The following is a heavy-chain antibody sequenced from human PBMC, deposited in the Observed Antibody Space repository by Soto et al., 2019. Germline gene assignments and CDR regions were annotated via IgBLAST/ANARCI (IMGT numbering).Heavy chain of an antibody. V-gene: IGHV3-23*01. CDR1: GSTFSNFA. J-gene: IGHJ4*02. CDR3: AIDRSYSSDWAVTPFDY. CDR2: ISGSGAST. Sequence: EMQLLESGGGLVQPGGSLRLSCAVSGSTFSNFAMSWVRQAPGKGLEWVALISGSGASTSYADSAKGRFTVSRDNSKNTLYLQMNTLRADDTAVYYCAIDRSYSSDWAVTPFDYWGQGTLVTVSS. D-gene: IGHD6-19*01.